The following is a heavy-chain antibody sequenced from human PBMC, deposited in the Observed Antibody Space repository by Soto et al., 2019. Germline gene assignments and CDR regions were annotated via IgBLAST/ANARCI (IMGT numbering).Heavy chain of an antibody. D-gene: IGHD3-22*01. CDR2: IIPIFGTA. CDR3: AREEYDSSGYYGTHLRQLNYGMDV. V-gene: IGHV1-69*13. CDR1: GGTFSSYA. J-gene: IGHJ6*02. Sequence: ASVKVSCKASGGTFSSYAISWVRQAPGQGLEWMGGIIPIFGTANYAQKFQGRVTITADESTSTAYMELSSLRSEDTAVYYCAREEYDSSGYYGTHLRQLNYGMDVWGQGTTVTVS.